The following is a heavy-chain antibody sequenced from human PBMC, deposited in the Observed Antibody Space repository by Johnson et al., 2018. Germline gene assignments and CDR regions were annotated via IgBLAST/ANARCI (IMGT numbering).Heavy chain of an antibody. CDR3: AKALGAERYSHGYWYRDV. Sequence: QVQLVESGGGVVQPGRSLRLSCAVSGFTFSNYGMHWVRQAPGKGLAWVAVISYDGFNKYYADSVKGRFTISRDNSKNTLYLKMKSLRPEDRAVDYWAKALGAERYSHGYWYRDVGGKGTTVTVSS. CDR2: ISYDGFNK. V-gene: IGHV3-30*18. CDR1: GFTFSNYG. D-gene: IGHD5-18*01. J-gene: IGHJ6*03.